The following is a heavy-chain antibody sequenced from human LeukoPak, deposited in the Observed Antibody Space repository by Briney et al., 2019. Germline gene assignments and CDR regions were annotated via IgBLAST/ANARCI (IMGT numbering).Heavy chain of an antibody. D-gene: IGHD3-10*01. V-gene: IGHV7-4-1*02. CDR3: ARCPESYYHGPHNFQH. CDR1: GYTFTSYA. Sequence: ASVKVSCKASGYTFTSYAMNWVRQAPGQGLEWMGWINTNTGNPTYAQGFTGRFVFSLDTSVSTAYLQISSLKAEDTAVYYCARCPESYYHGPHNFQHWGQGTLVTVSS. J-gene: IGHJ1*01. CDR2: INTNTGNP.